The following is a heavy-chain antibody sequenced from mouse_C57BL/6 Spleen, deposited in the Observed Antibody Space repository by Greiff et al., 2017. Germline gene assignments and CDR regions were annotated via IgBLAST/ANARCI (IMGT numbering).Heavy chain of an antibody. CDR1: GFNIKDDY. Sequence: VQLQQSGAELVRPGASVKLSCTASGFNIKDDYMHWVKQRPEQGLEWIGWLDPENGDTEYASKFQGKATITADTSSNTAYLQLSSLTSEDTAVYYCTTITTAYYFDYWGQGTTLTVSS. V-gene: IGHV14-4*01. CDR3: TTITTAYYFDY. CDR2: LDPENGDT. J-gene: IGHJ2*01. D-gene: IGHD1-2*01.